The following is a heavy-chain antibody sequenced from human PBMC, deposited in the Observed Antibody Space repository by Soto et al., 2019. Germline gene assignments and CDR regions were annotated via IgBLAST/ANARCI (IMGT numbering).Heavy chain of an antibody. Sequence: SETLSLTCAVYGGSFSGYYWSWIRQPPGKGLEWIGEINHSGSTNYNPSLKSRVTISVDTSKNQFSLKLGSVTAADTAVYYCARVRWDAFDIWGQGTMVTVSS. V-gene: IGHV4-34*01. CDR1: GGSFSGYY. D-gene: IGHD2-15*01. CDR2: INHSGST. J-gene: IGHJ3*02. CDR3: ARVRWDAFDI.